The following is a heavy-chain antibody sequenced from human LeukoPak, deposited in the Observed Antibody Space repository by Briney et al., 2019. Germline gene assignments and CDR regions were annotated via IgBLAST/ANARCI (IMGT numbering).Heavy chain of an antibody. CDR3: ARMHYYDSSGYYSDY. Sequence: SGTLSLTCAVSGGSISSSNWWSWVRQPPGKGLEWIGEIYHSGSTNYNPSLKSRVTISVDKSKNQFSLKLSSVTAADTAVYYCARMHYYDSSGYYSDYWGQGTLVTVSS. J-gene: IGHJ4*02. CDR1: GGSISSSNW. D-gene: IGHD3-22*01. CDR2: IYHSGST. V-gene: IGHV4-4*02.